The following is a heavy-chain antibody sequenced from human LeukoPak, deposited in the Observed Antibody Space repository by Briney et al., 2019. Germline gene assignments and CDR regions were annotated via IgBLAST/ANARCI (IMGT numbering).Heavy chain of an antibody. CDR3: VSFYETY. J-gene: IGHJ4*02. V-gene: IGHV3-74*01. CDR2: INSDGSWT. Sequence: QTGGSLRLSCAASGFTFSSYAITWVRQAPGKGLVWVSHINSDGSWTSYADSVKGRFTISKDNAKNTVYLQMNSLRAEDTAVYYCVSFYETYWGRGTLVTVSS. CDR1: GFTFSSYA. D-gene: IGHD2/OR15-2a*01.